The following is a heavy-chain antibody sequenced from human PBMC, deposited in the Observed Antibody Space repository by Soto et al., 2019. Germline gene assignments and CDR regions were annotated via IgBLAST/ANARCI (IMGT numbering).Heavy chain of an antibody. CDR2: IYSGGST. CDR3: ARDTPATRHGIDV. V-gene: IGHV3-53*02. CDR1: GFTVSSNY. J-gene: IGHJ6*02. D-gene: IGHD2-15*01. Sequence: EVQLVETGGGLIQPGGSLRLSCAASGFTVSSNYMSWVRQAPGKGLEWVSVIYSGGSTYYADSVRGRFTISRDNPKNTLYLQMKSLRAQDTALYYCARDTPATRHGIDVWGQGTTVTVSS.